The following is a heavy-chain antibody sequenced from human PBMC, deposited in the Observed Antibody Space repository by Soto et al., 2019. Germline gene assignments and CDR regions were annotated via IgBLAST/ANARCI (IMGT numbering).Heavy chain of an antibody. CDR3: ATDLGYSSGWTRDY. CDR1: GYTFTGYY. J-gene: IGHJ4*02. V-gene: IGHV1-2*04. Sequence: ASVKVSCKASGYTFTGYYMHWVRQAPGQGLEWMGWINPNLGGANYAQKFQGWVTMTTDKSMSTAYMELSSLRSEDTAVYYCATDLGYSSGWTRDYWGQGTLVTVSS. CDR2: INPNLGGA. D-gene: IGHD6-19*01.